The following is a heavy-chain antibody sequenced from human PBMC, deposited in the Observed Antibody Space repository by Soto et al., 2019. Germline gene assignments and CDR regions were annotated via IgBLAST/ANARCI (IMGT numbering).Heavy chain of an antibody. V-gene: IGHV4-31*03. CDR2: IYYSGST. CDR1: GGSINSGGYY. CDR3: AASDWTGGSCYSGAFKF. D-gene: IGHD2-15*01. J-gene: IGHJ3*01. Sequence: QVQLQESGPGLVKPSQTLSLTCTVSGGSINSGGYYWSWIRQHPGRGLEWIGYIYYSGSTYYNPSLKSRVTISLDTSKIRCSLTLSSVPAAHTVVYYCAASDWTGGSCYSGAFKFCGQETMLSVSS.